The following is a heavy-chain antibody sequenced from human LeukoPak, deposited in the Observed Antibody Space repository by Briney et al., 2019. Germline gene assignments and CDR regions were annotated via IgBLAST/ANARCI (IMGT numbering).Heavy chain of an antibody. J-gene: IGHJ3*02. D-gene: IGHD1-26*01. Sequence: GGSLRLSCAASGFTFSNYEMNWVRQAPGKGLEWASYISSSGSTIYYADSVRGRFTVSRDSAKNSLYLQMDSLKVEDTAVYYCARDREPDAFDIWGQGTMVTVSS. CDR2: ISSSGSTI. V-gene: IGHV3-48*03. CDR3: ARDREPDAFDI. CDR1: GFTFSNYE.